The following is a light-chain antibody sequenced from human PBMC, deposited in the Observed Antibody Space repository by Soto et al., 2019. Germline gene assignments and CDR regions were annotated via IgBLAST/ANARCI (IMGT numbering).Light chain of an antibody. CDR3: QQYNNWPAWT. CDR1: QGVNSN. J-gene: IGKJ1*01. V-gene: IGKV3-15*01. Sequence: IVMTQSASTLSASTGERATLSCGASQGVNSNLAWYQQKPVQAPRLLLYDASTRATGIPARFSGSGSATEFTPTISSLQSEDFAVYYCQQYNNWPAWTFGQGTKVDIK. CDR2: DAS.